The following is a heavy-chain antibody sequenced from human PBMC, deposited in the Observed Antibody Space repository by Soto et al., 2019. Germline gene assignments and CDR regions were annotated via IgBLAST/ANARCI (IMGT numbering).Heavy chain of an antibody. CDR3: ARGVKCSSCSPLIKLSRLRNGMDL. J-gene: IGHJ6*02. Sequence: SETLSLTCAFYGDSFSGYYWSWVRQPPGKGLEWIGQINHSGDTHYNPSLKTRGTISIDTSEKQFSLNLDSVTAADTAVYFCARGVKCSSCSPLIKLSRLRNGMDLWGQGTTVTVSS. D-gene: IGHD6-13*01. CDR2: INHSGDT. CDR1: GDSFSGYY. V-gene: IGHV4-34*01.